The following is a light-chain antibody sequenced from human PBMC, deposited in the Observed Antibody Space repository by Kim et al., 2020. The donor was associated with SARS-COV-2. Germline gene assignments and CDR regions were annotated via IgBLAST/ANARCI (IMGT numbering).Light chain of an antibody. Sequence: GQRMTIPCTLSSSNIGAGYDVHWCQQGPGTAPRLLIYANNNRPSGVPDRFSGSKSGTSASLAITGLQAEDEAVYYCQSSDSSLSGVFGGGTQLTVL. CDR3: QSSDSSLSGV. CDR2: ANN. J-gene: IGLJ3*02. CDR1: SSNIGAGYD. V-gene: IGLV1-40*01.